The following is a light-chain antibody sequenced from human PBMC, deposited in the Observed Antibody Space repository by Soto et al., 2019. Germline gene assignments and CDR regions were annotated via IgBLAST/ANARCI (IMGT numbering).Light chain of an antibody. CDR2: GAS. CDR3: QHYNFWPHT. J-gene: IGKJ2*01. Sequence: EIVMTQSPATLSVSPGERVTLSCRASQSISRNLAWYQQKPGQAPRLLIYGASTWATGIPARFSGSGSGTEFTLTISRLQSEDVSVYFCQHYNFWPHTFGQGTKVDIK. V-gene: IGKV3-15*01. CDR1: QSISRN.